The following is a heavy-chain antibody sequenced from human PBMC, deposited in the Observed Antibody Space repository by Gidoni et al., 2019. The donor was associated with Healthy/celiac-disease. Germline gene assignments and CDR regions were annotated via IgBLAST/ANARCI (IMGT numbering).Heavy chain of an antibody. V-gene: IGHV2-5*01. CDR2: ISANDDK. Sequence: QLALKESGPTLVKPTQTLTLTCTVSGCSLNTSGVGVGWIRQPPGKALEWLALISANDDKRYSPSLKSRLTITKDTSKNLVVLTMTNMDPVDTATYYCALLSYDFYGIGFDPWGQGTLVTVSS. J-gene: IGHJ5*02. CDR3: ALLSYDFYGIGFDP. D-gene: IGHD3-3*01. CDR1: GCSLNTSGVG.